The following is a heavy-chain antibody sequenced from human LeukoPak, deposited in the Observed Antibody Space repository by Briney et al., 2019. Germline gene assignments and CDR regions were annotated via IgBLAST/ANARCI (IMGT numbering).Heavy chain of an antibody. V-gene: IGHV3-21*04. D-gene: IGHD2-15*01. CDR1: GFTFSSYS. Sequence: PGGSLRLSCAASGFTFSSYSMNWVRQAPGKGLEWVSSISSSSSYIYYADSVKGRFTISRDNSKNTLYLQMNSLRAEDTAVYYCARGGSRGCSGGSCYSDLYYYYYYMDVWGKGTTVTVSS. J-gene: IGHJ6*03. CDR3: ARGGSRGCSGGSCYSDLYYYYYYMDV. CDR2: ISSSSSYI.